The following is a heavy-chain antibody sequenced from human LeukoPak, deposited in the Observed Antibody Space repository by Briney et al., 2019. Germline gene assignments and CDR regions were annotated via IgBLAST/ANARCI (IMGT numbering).Heavy chain of an antibody. Sequence: PGGSLRLSCAASGFTFSDYYMSWIRQAPGKGLAWVSYISSSGSTIYYADSVKGRFTISRDNAKNSLYLQMNSLRAEDTAVYYCARPYSSKGYYFDYWGQGTLVTVSS. CDR2: ISSSGSTI. CDR1: GFTFSDYY. J-gene: IGHJ4*02. V-gene: IGHV3-11*04. D-gene: IGHD6-13*01. CDR3: ARPYSSKGYYFDY.